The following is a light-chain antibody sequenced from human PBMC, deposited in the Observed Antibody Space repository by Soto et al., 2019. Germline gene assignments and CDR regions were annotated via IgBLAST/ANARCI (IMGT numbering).Light chain of an antibody. V-gene: IGKV4-1*01. Sequence: DIVMTQSPDSLAVSLGERATINCKSSQSVLYSSNNKNYLAWYKQKPGQPPKLLIYWASTRDSGVPDRFSGSGSGKDFTLTISRLQAEDVAVYYCQQYYNTPSTFGGGTKVEIK. CDR3: QQYYNTPST. CDR2: WAS. CDR1: QSVLYSSNNKNY. J-gene: IGKJ4*01.